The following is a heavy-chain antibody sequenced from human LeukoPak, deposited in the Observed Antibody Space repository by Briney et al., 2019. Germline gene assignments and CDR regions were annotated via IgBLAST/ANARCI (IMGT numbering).Heavy chain of an antibody. V-gene: IGHV4-30-2*01. CDR3: ARVRDFWSGYNPYFDY. CDR2: IYHSGST. CDR1: GGSISSGGYS. Sequence: SETLSLTCAVSGGSISSGGYSWSWIRQPPGKGLEWIGYIYHSGSTYYNPSLKSRVTISVDRSKNQFSLKLSSVTAADTAVYYCARVRDFWSGYNPYFDYWGQGTLVTVSS. D-gene: IGHD3-3*01. J-gene: IGHJ4*02.